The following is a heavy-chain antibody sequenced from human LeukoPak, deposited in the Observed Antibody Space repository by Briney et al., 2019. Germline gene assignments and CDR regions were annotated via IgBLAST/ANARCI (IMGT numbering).Heavy chain of an antibody. V-gene: IGHV4-34*01. D-gene: IGHD6-19*01. Sequence: SETLSLTRAVYGGSFSGYYWSWIRQPPGKGLEWIGEINHSGSTNNNPSLKSRVTISVDTSKNQFSLKLSSVTAADTAVYYCARGTRIAVAGTRYYYYMDVWGKGTTVTVPS. CDR2: INHSGST. CDR1: GGSFSGYY. CDR3: ARGTRIAVAGTRYYYYMDV. J-gene: IGHJ6*03.